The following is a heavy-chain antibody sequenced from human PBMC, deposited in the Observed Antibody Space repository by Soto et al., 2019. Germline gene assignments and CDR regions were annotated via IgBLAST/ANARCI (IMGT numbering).Heavy chain of an antibody. J-gene: IGHJ5*02. CDR2: IYNSGTT. Sequence: SETLSLNRTVSCCSITRGGYYWSWIRQHPGKGLEWIGYIYNSGTTYYNPSLKSRVTISVDTSKNQFSLKLTSVTAADTAVYYCARDPAPWGQGTLVT. CDR1: CCSITRGGYY. V-gene: IGHV4-31*03. CDR3: ARDPAP.